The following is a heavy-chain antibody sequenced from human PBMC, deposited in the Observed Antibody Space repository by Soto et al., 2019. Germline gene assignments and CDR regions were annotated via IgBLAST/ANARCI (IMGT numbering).Heavy chain of an antibody. CDR3: ARGLGPRLGDWFDP. J-gene: IGHJ5*02. CDR1: GYTFTSYG. V-gene: IGHV1-8*01. Sequence: ASVKVSCKASGYTFTSYGINWVRQATGQGLEWMGWMNPNSGNTGYAQKFQGRVTMTRNTSISTAYMELSSLRSEDTAVYYCARGLGPRLGDWFDPWGQGTLVTVSS. D-gene: IGHD1-26*01. CDR2: MNPNSGNT.